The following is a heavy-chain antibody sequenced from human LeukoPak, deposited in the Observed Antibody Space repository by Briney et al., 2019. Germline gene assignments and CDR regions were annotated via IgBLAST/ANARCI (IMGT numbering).Heavy chain of an antibody. CDR3: ARDRRYYYDSSGTPCDY. Sequence: ASVKVSCKASGYTFTSYDINWVRQATGQGLEWMGWMNPNSGNTGYAQKLQGRVTMTTDTSTSTAYMELRSLRSDDTAVYYCARDRRYYYDSSGTPCDYWGQGTLVTVSS. D-gene: IGHD3-22*01. CDR1: GYTFTSYD. CDR2: MNPNSGNT. J-gene: IGHJ4*02. V-gene: IGHV1-8*01.